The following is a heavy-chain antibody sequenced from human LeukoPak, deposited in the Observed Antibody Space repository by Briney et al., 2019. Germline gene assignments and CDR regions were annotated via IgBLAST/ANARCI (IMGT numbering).Heavy chain of an antibody. Sequence: ASVKVSCKASGYTFTGYYMHWVRQAPGQGLGWMGWINHNSGGTNYAQKFQGRVTMTRDTSISTAYMELSRLRSDDTAVYYCARGGVYCGGDCYMDVWGKGTTVTISS. D-gene: IGHD2-21*01. V-gene: IGHV1-2*02. CDR1: GYTFTGYY. J-gene: IGHJ6*03. CDR2: INHNSGGT. CDR3: ARGGVYCGGDCYMDV.